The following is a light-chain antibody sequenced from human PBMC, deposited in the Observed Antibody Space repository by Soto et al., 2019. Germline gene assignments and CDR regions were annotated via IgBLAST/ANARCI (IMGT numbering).Light chain of an antibody. J-gene: IGLJ2*01. V-gene: IGLV2-14*01. Sequence: QSVLTQPASVSGSLGQSITISCTGTSSDVGGFDFVSWYQQHPGKAPKLIIYEVNNRPSGVSNRFSASKSGNTASLTISGLQAEDEADYYCSSWTSSATQVLGGGTQLTVL. CDR2: EVN. CDR1: SSDVGGFDF. CDR3: SSWTSSATQV.